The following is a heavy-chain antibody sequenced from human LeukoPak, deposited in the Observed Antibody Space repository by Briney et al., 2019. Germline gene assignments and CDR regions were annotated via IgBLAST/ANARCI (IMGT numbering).Heavy chain of an antibody. V-gene: IGHV4-38-2*02. D-gene: IGHD5-24*01. CDR1: GYSISSGYY. CDR2: IYHSGST. J-gene: IGHJ4*02. Sequence: SETLSLTCTVSGYSISSGYYWGWIRQPPGKGLEWIGSIYHSGSTYYNPSLKSRVTISVDTSKNQFSLKLSSVTAADTAVYYCARRDGYNHYFDYWGQGTLVTVSS. CDR3: ARRDGYNHYFDY.